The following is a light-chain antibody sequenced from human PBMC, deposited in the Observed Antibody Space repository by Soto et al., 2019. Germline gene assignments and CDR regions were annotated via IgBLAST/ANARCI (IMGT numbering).Light chain of an antibody. J-gene: IGLJ2*01. V-gene: IGLV2-23*01. Sequence: QSVLTQPASVSGSPGQSITISCTGTSSDVGSYNLVSWYQQYPGKAPKLIIYEGSERPSGVSNRFSGSKSANTASLTISGLQAEDEADYYCGSYTSGSTDVVFGGGTKLTVL. CDR2: EGS. CDR1: SSDVGSYNL. CDR3: GSYTSGSTDVV.